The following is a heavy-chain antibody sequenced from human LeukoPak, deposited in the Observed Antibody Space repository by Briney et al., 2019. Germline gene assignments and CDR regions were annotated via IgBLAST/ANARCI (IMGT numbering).Heavy chain of an antibody. Sequence: GGSRRLSCEASGFTFSSYGMHWVRQAPGKGLEWVAVIWYDGSNKYYADSVKGRFTISRDNSKNTLYLQMNSLRAEDTAVYYCAKDILTGFDAFDIWGQGTMVTVSS. CDR1: GFTFSSYG. D-gene: IGHD3-9*01. V-gene: IGHV3-33*06. CDR3: AKDILTGFDAFDI. CDR2: IWYDGSNK. J-gene: IGHJ3*02.